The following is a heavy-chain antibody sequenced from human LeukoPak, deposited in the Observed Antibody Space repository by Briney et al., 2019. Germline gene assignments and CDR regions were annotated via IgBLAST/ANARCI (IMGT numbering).Heavy chain of an antibody. Sequence: ASVKVSCKASGYTFTSDCIHWVRQAPGQGLEWLGVINPSGGRTTYGQNFQGRVTMTRDTSTSTVYMELSGLRSEDTAVYYCARGSRFLDYWGQGTLVTVSS. CDR3: ARGSRFLDY. D-gene: IGHD3-3*01. J-gene: IGHJ4*02. CDR2: INPSGGRT. V-gene: IGHV1-46*01. CDR1: GYTFTSDC.